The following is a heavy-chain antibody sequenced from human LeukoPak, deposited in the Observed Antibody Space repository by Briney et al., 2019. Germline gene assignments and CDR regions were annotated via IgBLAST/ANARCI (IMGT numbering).Heavy chain of an antibody. J-gene: IGHJ4*02. CDR3: ARAHRAVAVDYFDY. D-gene: IGHD6-19*01. V-gene: IGHV4-31*03. CDR1: GGSISSGGYY. Sequence: SETLSLTRTVSGGSISSGGYYWSWIRQHPGKGLEWIGYIYYSGSTYYNPSLKSRVTISVDTSKNQFSLKLSSVTAADTAVYYCARAHRAVAVDYFDYWGQGTLVTVSS. CDR2: IYYSGST.